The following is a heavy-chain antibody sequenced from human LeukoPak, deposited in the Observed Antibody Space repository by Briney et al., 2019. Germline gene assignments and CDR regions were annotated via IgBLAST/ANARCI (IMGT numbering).Heavy chain of an antibody. J-gene: IGHJ5*02. V-gene: IGHV4-39*01. CDR3: ARSWQRSGYLNWFDP. Sequence: SETLSLTCTVSGVSISSSSYYWGWIRQPPGKGLEWIGSIYYSGSTYYNPSLKSRVTISVDTSKNQFSLKLSSVTAADTAVYYCARSWQRSGYLNWFDPWGQGTLVTVSS. CDR1: GVSISSSSYY. CDR2: IYYSGST. D-gene: IGHD3-22*01.